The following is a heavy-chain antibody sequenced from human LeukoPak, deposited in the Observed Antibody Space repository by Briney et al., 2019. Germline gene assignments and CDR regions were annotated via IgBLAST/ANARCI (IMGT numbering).Heavy chain of an antibody. CDR3: AKTYCGGDCPFDY. Sequence: GGSLRLSCAASRFTFTSYAMSWVRQAPGKGLEWVSAISGSGGSTYYADSVKGRFTISRDNSKNTLYLQMNSLRAEDTAVYYCAKTYCGGDCPFDYWGQGTLVTVSS. J-gene: IGHJ4*02. CDR2: ISGSGGST. V-gene: IGHV3-23*01. D-gene: IGHD2-21*01. CDR1: RFTFTSYA.